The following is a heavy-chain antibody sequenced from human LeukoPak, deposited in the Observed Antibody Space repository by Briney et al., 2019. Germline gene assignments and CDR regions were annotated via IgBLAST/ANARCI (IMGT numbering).Heavy chain of an antibody. CDR3: ARHDITMARGVPGAFDI. V-gene: IGHV5-51*01. CDR2: IYPGDSDT. J-gene: IGHJ3*02. Sequence: GESLKISCKGSGYSFTSYWIGWVRQMPGKGLEWMGIIYPGDSDTRYSPSFQGQVTISADKSISTAYLQWSSLKASDTAMYYCARHDITMARGVPGAFDIWGQGTMATVSS. D-gene: IGHD3-10*01. CDR1: GYSFTSYW.